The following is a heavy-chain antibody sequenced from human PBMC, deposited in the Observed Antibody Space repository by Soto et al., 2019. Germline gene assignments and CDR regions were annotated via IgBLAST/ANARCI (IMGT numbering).Heavy chain of an antibody. CDR1: GFTFSDYY. V-gene: IGHV3-11*01. J-gene: IGHJ6*02. Sequence: GGSLRLSCAASGFTFSDYYMSWVRQAPGKGLEWVSYISSSGSTIYYADSVKGRFTISRDNAKNSLYLQMNSLRAEDTAVYYCASPGTSYDFWSGYPTRGGMDVWGQGTTVTVSS. CDR2: ISSSGSTI. D-gene: IGHD3-3*01. CDR3: ASPGTSYDFWSGYPTRGGMDV.